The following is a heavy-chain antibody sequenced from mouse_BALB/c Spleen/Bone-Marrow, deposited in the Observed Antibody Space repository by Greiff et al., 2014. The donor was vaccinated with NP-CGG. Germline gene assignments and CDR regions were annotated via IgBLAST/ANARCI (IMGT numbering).Heavy chain of an antibody. CDR3: ARYGNGLMDY. CDR2: IDTANGNT. Sequence: EVQLQQSGAELVKPGASVKLSCTASGFNIKDTYMHWVKQRPEQGLEWIGRIDTANGNTKYDPKFQSKATITADTSSNTAYLQLSSLTSEDTAVYYCARYGNGLMDYWGQGTSVTVSS. J-gene: IGHJ4*01. CDR1: GFNIKDTY. V-gene: IGHV14-3*02. D-gene: IGHD2-1*01.